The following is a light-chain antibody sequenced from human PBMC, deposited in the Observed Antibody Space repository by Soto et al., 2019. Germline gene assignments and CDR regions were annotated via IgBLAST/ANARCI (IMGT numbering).Light chain of an antibody. CDR2: DAS. J-gene: IGKJ5*01. V-gene: IGKV3-20*01. CDR3: QQHGSSPIT. CDR1: QSVTSSY. Sequence: EIVLTQSPGTLSLSPGESATLSCRPSQSVTSSYLAWYQQQPGQAPRLLIYDASTRATGIPDRFSGSGSGTDFTLTISRLEPEDFAVYYCQQHGSSPITFGQGTRLEIK.